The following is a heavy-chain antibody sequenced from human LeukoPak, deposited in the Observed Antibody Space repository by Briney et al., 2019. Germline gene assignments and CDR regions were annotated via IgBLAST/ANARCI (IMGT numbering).Heavy chain of an antibody. V-gene: IGHV6-1*01. J-gene: IGHJ3*02. CDR2: TYYRSKWYN. CDR3: ARAAYYDILTDTDAFDI. D-gene: IGHD3-9*01. CDR1: GDSVSSNSAA. Sequence: SQTLSLTCAISGDSVSSNSAAWNWIRQSPSRGLEWLGRTYYRSKWYNDYAVSVKSRITINPDTSKNQFSLQLNSVTPEDTAVYYCARAAYYDILTDTDAFDIWGQGTMVTVSS.